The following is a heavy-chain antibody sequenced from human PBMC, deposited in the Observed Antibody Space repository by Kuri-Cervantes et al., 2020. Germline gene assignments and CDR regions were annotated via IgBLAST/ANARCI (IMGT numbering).Heavy chain of an antibody. CDR1: GFTFSTYW. CDR3: ARGGNRYANY. Sequence: GESLKISCAASGFTFSTYWMSWVRQAPGMGLEWVARIKEDGSEKYYVDSVKGRFTISRDNAKNSLYLQMYSLRAEDTALYYCARGGNRYANYWGQGTLVPSPQ. CDR2: IKEDGSEK. J-gene: IGHJ4*02. D-gene: IGHD5-18*01. V-gene: IGHV3-7*01.